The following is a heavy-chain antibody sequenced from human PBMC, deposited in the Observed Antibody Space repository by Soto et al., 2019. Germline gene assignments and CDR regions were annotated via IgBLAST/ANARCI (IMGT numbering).Heavy chain of an antibody. Sequence: QLQLQESGPGLVKPSETLSLTCTVSGGSISNSSYYWGWIRQPPGKGLEWIGHIYYTGTSYSNPSLMGRVTLSVDTSKNQFSLKLNSMTAADTAVFYCTRLQRRWLSSDSWGQGTLVTVSS. V-gene: IGHV4-39*01. CDR2: IYYTGTS. J-gene: IGHJ4*02. CDR3: TRLQRRWLSSDS. D-gene: IGHD5-12*01. CDR1: GGSISNSSYY.